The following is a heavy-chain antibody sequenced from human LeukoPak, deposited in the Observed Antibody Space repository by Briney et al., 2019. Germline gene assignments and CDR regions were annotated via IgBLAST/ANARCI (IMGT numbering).Heavy chain of an antibody. Sequence: SVKVSCKASGGTFSSYAISWVRQAPGQGLEWMGRIIPIFGTANYAQKFQGRVTITTDESTSTAYMELSSLRSEDTAVYYCARDCGGDCYQAYWGQGTLVTVSS. J-gene: IGHJ4*02. D-gene: IGHD2-21*02. CDR3: ARDCGGDCYQAY. CDR1: GGTFSSYA. V-gene: IGHV1-69*05. CDR2: IIPIFGTA.